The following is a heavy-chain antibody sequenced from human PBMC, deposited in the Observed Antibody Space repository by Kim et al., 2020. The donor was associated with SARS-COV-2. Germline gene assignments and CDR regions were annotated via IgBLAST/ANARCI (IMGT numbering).Heavy chain of an antibody. CDR2: ISAYNGNT. CDR3: ARDGGTGMYSRGGFVDY. D-gene: IGHD2-8*02. CDR1: GYTFTSYG. Sequence: ASVKVSCKASGYTFTSYGISWVRQAPGQGLEWMGWISAYNGNTNYAQKLQGRVTMTTDTSTSTAYMELRSLRSDDTAVYYCARDGGTGMYSRGGFVDYWGQGTLVTVSS. J-gene: IGHJ4*02. V-gene: IGHV1-18*04.